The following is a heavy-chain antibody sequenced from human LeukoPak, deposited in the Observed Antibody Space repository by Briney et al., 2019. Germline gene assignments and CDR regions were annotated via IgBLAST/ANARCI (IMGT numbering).Heavy chain of an antibody. D-gene: IGHD3-3*01. Sequence: GASVEFPWKASGYTFTGYYIHWVRRAPGQGLEWMGFINPNTGGTSYAQKFQARVTMTRDTSISTAYMELSGLRSDDTAVYYCARRYDFWSGYPTAFDYWGQGTLVTVSS. CDR2: INPNTGGT. J-gene: IGHJ4*02. V-gene: IGHV1-2*02. CDR1: GYTFTGYY. CDR3: ARRYDFWSGYPTAFDY.